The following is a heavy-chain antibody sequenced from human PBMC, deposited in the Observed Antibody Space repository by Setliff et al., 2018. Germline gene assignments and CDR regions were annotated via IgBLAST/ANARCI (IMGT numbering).Heavy chain of an antibody. D-gene: IGHD5-18*01. CDR2: IIPIFGTA. CDR3: ARTTTPSWIQLWFDY. V-gene: IGHV1-69*05. J-gene: IGHJ4*02. Sequence: SVKVSCKASGGTFSSYAISWVRQAPGQGLEWMGGIIPIFGTANYAQKFQGRVTITTDESMSTAYMELSSLRSEDTAVYYCARTTTPSWIQLWFDYWGQGTLVTVSS. CDR1: GGTFSSYA.